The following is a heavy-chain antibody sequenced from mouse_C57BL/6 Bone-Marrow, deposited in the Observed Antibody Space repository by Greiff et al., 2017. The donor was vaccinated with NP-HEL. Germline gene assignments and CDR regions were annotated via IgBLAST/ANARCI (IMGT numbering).Heavy chain of an antibody. D-gene: IGHD2-3*01. J-gene: IGHJ2*01. CDR1: GYSFTGYY. V-gene: IGHV1-42*01. CDR2: INPSTGGT. Sequence: EVQLQQSGPELVKPGASVKISCKASGYSFTGYYMNWVKQSPEKSLEWIGEINPSTGGTTYNQKFKAKATLTVDKSSRTAYMQLKSLTSEDSAVYYCARFRWLLLGNYFDYWGQGTTLTVSS. CDR3: ARFRWLLLGNYFDY.